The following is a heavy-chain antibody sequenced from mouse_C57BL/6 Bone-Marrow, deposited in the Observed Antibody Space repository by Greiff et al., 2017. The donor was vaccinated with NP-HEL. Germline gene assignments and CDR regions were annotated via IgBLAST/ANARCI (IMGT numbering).Heavy chain of an antibody. CDR2: ISYSGST. J-gene: IGHJ3*01. CDR1: GYSITSGYD. D-gene: IGHD3-2*02. CDR3: ARDSSGYVLAY. Sequence: VQLQESGPGMVKPSQSLSLTCTVTGYSITSGYDWHWIRHFPGNNLEWMGYISYSGSTNYNPSLKSRISITHDTSKNHFFLKLNSVTTEDTATYYCARDSSGYVLAYWGQGTLVTVSA. V-gene: IGHV3-1*01.